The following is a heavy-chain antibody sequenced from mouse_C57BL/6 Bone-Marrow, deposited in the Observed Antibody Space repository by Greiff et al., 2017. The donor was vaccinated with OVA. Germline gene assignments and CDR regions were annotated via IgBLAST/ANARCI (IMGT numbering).Heavy chain of an antibody. CDR1: GYTFTSYW. Sequence: QVQLQQPGAELVKPGASVKLSCKASGYTFTSYWMQWVKQRPGQGLEWIGEIDPSASYTNYNQKFKGKATLTVDTSSSTAYMQLSSLTSEDSAVYYCARRLPYYFDYWGQGTTLTVSS. CDR3: ARRLPYYFDY. J-gene: IGHJ2*01. V-gene: IGHV1-50*01. D-gene: IGHD5-5*01. CDR2: IDPSASYT.